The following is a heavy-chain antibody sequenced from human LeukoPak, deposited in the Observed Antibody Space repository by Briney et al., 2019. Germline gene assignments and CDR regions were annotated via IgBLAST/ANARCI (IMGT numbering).Heavy chain of an antibody. Sequence: PGGSLRLSCAASGFTFSSYSMNWVRQAPGKGLEWVSSIRSSSSYLYYADSVKGRFTISRDNAKDSLYLQMNSLRAEDTAVYYCARGSFYGDSEGYFDYWGQGTLVTVSS. J-gene: IGHJ4*02. CDR1: GFTFSSYS. CDR3: ARGSFYGDSEGYFDY. V-gene: IGHV3-21*01. D-gene: IGHD4-17*01. CDR2: IRSSSSYL.